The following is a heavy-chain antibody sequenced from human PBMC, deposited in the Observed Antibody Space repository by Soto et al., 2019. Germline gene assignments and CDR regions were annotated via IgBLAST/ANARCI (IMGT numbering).Heavy chain of an antibody. CDR2: IKQDGNEK. V-gene: IGHV3-7*01. J-gene: IGHJ4*02. Sequence: EVQLVESGGGLVQPGGSLRLSCAASGFTFSSYWMTWVRQAPGKGLEWVANIKQDGNEKYYVDSVKGRFTISRDNAKNSLYLQINSLRAEDTAVYYCAKTYGYFDYWGQGTLVTVSS. D-gene: IGHD4-17*01. CDR1: GFTFSSYW. CDR3: AKTYGYFDY.